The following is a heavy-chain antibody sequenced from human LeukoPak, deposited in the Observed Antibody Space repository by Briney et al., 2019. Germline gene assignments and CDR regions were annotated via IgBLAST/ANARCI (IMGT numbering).Heavy chain of an antibody. CDR1: GFTFSSYA. CDR3: AKDAGYYCSGGSCYRPWFDP. V-gene: IGHV3-23*01. J-gene: IGHJ5*02. CDR2: ISGSGGST. D-gene: IGHD2-15*01. Sequence: GGSLRLSCAASGFTFSSYAMSWVGQAPGKGWEWVSAISGSGGSTYYADSVKGRFTISRANSKNTLYLQMNSLRAEDTAVYYFAKDAGYYCSGGSCYRPWFDPWGQGTLVTVSS.